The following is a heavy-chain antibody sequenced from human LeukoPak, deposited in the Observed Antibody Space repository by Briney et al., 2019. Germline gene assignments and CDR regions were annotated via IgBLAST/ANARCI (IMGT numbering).Heavy chain of an antibody. CDR1: GYTFTRYH. CDR3: ATQLFLYCSGGNCYSKNWFDP. Sequence: GASVKVSCKASGYTFTRYHIHWVRQAPGQGLEWMGIINPSGGGTSYAQKFQGRVTITRDMSTSTVYMELSSLRSEDTAVYYCATQLFLYCSGGNCYSKNWFDPWGQGTLVTVSS. J-gene: IGHJ5*02. V-gene: IGHV1-46*01. D-gene: IGHD2-15*01. CDR2: INPSGGGT.